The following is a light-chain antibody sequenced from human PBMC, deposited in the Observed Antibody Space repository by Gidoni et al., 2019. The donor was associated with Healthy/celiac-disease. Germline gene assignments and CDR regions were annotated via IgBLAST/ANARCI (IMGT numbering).Light chain of an antibody. J-gene: IGLJ1*01. Sequence: QSALTQPVPVSGSPGQSITIPCTGTSSDVGGYNYVSWYQQHPGKAPKLMIYEVSNRPSGVSNRFSGSKSGNTASLTISGLQAEDEADYYCSSYTSSSTPYVFGTGTKVTVL. CDR2: EVS. CDR1: SSDVGGYNY. CDR3: SSYTSSSTPYV. V-gene: IGLV2-14*01.